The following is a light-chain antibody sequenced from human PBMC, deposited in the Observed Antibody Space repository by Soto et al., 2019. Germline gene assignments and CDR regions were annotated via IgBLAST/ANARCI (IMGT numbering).Light chain of an antibody. CDR1: SSNIGSNY. CDR3: AAWDDSRGV. Sequence: QSVLTQPPSASGTPGQRVTISCSGSSSNIGSNYVYWYQQLPGTAPKLLIYRNNQRPSGVPDRFSGSKSGTSASLAISGLRSEDESDYYCAAWDDSRGVFGGGTKVTVL. V-gene: IGLV1-47*01. J-gene: IGLJ3*02. CDR2: RNN.